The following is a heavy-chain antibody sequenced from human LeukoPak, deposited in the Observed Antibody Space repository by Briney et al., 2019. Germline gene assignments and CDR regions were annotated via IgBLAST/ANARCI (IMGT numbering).Heavy chain of an antibody. Sequence: GGSLRLSCAASGLTFSSYGMHWVRQAPGKGLEWVAVISYDGSNKYYADSVKGRFTISRDNSKNTLYPQMNSLRAEDTAVYYCAKGGSYYYYYYMDVWGKGTTVTVSS. D-gene: IGHD1-26*01. J-gene: IGHJ6*03. CDR2: ISYDGSNK. CDR1: GLTFSSYG. CDR3: AKGGSYYYYYYMDV. V-gene: IGHV3-30*18.